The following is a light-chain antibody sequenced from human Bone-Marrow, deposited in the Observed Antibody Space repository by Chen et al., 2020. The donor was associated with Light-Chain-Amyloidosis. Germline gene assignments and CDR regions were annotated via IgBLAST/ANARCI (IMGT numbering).Light chain of an antibody. J-gene: IGLJ2*01. Sequence: SYELTQPPSVSVSPGQTARITCSGDVLPTKYAYWYQQKPGQAPVLVIHSDTERPSGISERFSGSSSGTTATLTISGVQAEDESDYHGQSAESGGTYEVIFGGGTKLTVL. V-gene: IGLV3-25*03. CDR1: VLPTKY. CDR2: SDT. CDR3: QSAESGGTYEVI.